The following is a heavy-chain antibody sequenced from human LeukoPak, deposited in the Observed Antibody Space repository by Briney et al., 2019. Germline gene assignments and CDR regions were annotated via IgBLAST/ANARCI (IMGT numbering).Heavy chain of an antibody. J-gene: IGHJ3*02. CDR2: ISWNSGSI. D-gene: IGHD6-6*01. Sequence: GRSLRLSCAASGFTFDDYAMHWVRQAPGKGLEWVSGISWNSGSIGYADPVKGRFTISRDNAKNSLYLQMNSLRAEDTALYYCAKGAGIAARRAFDIWGQGTMVTVSS. CDR3: AKGAGIAARRAFDI. V-gene: IGHV3-9*01. CDR1: GFTFDDYA.